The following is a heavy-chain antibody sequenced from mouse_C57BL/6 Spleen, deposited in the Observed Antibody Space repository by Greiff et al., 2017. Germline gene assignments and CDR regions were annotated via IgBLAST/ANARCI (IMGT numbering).Heavy chain of an antibody. Sequence: VKLQESGAELVKPGASVKISCKASGYAFSSYWSNWVKQRPGKGPEWIGQIYPGDGDTNYNGKFKGKATLTADKSSSTAYVQLSSLTFENSAVYFCARKWDGYWGQGTTLTVSS. CDR3: ARKWDGY. J-gene: IGHJ2*01. V-gene: IGHV1-80*01. CDR2: IYPGDGDT. CDR1: GYAFSSYW. D-gene: IGHD1-3*01.